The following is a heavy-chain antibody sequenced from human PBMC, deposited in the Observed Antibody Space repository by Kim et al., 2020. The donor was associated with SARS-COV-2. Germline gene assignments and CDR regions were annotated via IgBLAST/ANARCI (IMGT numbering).Heavy chain of an antibody. J-gene: IGHJ3*02. V-gene: IGHV4-34*01. CDR1: GGSFSGYY. Sequence: SETLSLTCAVYGGSFSGYYWSWIRQPPGKGLEWIGEINHSGSTNYNPSLKSRVTISVDTSKNQFSLKLSSVTAADTAVYYCARGGYSYARHGAFDIWGQGTMVTVSS. D-gene: IGHD5-18*01. CDR2: INHSGST. CDR3: ARGGYSYARHGAFDI.